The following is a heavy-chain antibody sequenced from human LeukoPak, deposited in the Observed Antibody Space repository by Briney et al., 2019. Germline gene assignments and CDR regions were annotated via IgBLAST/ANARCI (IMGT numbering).Heavy chain of an antibody. CDR2: IYYTGST. V-gene: IGHV4-59*01. CDR3: ARSYSGTGYYYYGMDV. D-gene: IGHD1-26*01. Sequence: PSETLSLTCTVSGGSISYYYWSWIRQPPGKGLEWLAYIYYTGSTNYNPSLKSRVTISLDTSKNQFSLKLTSVTAADTAVYYCARSYSGTGYYYYGMDVWGQGTTVTVSS. CDR1: GGSISYYY. J-gene: IGHJ6*02.